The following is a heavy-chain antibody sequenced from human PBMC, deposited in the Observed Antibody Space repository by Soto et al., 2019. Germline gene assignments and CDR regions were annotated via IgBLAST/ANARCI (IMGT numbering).Heavy chain of an antibody. CDR1: GLSLRSSW. J-gene: IGHJ3*02. Sequence: PGGSLRLSCAASGLSLRSSWMHWVRQAPGKGLVWVSRIKSDGSSTTYADSVKGRFTISRDNAKNTLYLQTNSLRGEDTAVYYCARAGPRGLGDYYVDDAFDIWGQGTMVTVSS. CDR2: IKSDGSST. V-gene: IGHV3-74*01. CDR3: ARAGPRGLGDYYVDDAFDI. D-gene: IGHD3-16*01.